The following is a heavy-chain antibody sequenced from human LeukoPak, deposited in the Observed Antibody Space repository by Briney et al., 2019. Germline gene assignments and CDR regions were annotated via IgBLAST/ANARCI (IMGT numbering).Heavy chain of an antibody. CDR3: ARDGVVPAAKFDY. D-gene: IGHD2-2*01. Sequence: GGSLRLSCAASGFTFSSYSMNWVRQAPGKGLEWVSSISSSSSYIYYADSVKGRFTISRDNAKDSLYLQMNSLRAEDTAVYYCARDGVVPAAKFDYWGQGTLVTVSS. CDR1: GFTFSSYS. J-gene: IGHJ4*02. V-gene: IGHV3-21*01. CDR2: ISSSSSYI.